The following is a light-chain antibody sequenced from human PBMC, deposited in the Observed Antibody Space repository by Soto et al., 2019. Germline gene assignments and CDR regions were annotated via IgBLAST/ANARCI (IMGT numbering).Light chain of an antibody. CDR1: QSISKY. CDR3: QQAYDIPRT. J-gene: IGKJ1*01. CDR2: STS. V-gene: IGKV1-39*01. Sequence: DIHMTQSPSSLSASFLYIVTLTCXATQSISKYLNWYQQKPGKAPNLLIYSTSTLQSGVPSRFSGSGSGTDFTLTINSLQPEDFATYYCQQAYDIPRTFGQGTKVDIK.